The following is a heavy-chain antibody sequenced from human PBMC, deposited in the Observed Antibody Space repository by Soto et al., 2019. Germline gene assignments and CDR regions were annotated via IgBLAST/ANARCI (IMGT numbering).Heavy chain of an antibody. V-gene: IGHV3-33*01. CDR1: GFTFSSYG. D-gene: IGHD6-13*01. J-gene: IGHJ6*02. CDR3: ARDAVNIAAAENSDYYYYYGMDV. CDR2: IWYDGSNK. Sequence: GSLRLSCAASGFTFSSYGMHWVRQAPGKGLEWVAVIWYDGSNKYYADSVKGRFTISRDNSKNTLYLQMNSLRAEDTAVYYCARDAVNIAAAENSDYYYYYGMDVWGQGTTVTVSS.